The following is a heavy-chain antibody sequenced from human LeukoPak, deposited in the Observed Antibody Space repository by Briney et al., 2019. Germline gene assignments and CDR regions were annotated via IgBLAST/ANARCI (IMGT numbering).Heavy chain of an antibody. CDR3: ARGLYYYDSSGYYGDTFDI. CDR1: GFTFSSYD. J-gene: IGHJ3*02. V-gene: IGHV3-13*04. CDR2: IGTTGDT. D-gene: IGHD3-22*01. Sequence: GGSLRLSCAASGFTFSSYDMHWVRQPTGKGLEWVSGIGTTGDTYYPGSVKGRFTISRENAKNALYLQMNSLRAGDTAVYYCARGLYYYDSSGYYGDTFDIWGQGTIVIVSS.